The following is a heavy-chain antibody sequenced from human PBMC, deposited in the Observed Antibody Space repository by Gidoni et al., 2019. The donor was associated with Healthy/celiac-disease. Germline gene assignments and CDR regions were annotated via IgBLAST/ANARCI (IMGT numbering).Heavy chain of an antibody. Sequence: QVQLVESGGGLVKPGGSLRLSCAASGFTLSDYYMSWIGQAPGRGLEWVVYIGGSSSYTNYADTVKGRFTISRDNAKSSLYMQMNSLGAEDTAVYYCARGNVVVSDWGMDVWGQGTTVTVSS. J-gene: IGHJ6*02. CDR1: GFTLSDYY. V-gene: IGHV3-11*05. D-gene: IGHD2-21*01. CDR3: ARGNVVVSDWGMDV. CDR2: IGGSSSYT.